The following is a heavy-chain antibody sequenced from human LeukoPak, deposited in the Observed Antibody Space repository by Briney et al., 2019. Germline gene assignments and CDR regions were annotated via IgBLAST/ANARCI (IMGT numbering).Heavy chain of an antibody. CDR2: MNPNSGNT. J-gene: IGHJ4*02. Sequence: ASVKVSCKASGYTFTGYYMHWVRQAPGQGLEWMGWMNPNSGNTGYAQKFQGRVTMTRNTSISTAYMELSSLRSEDTAVYYCAIDFWSGYWFDYWGQGTLVTVSS. V-gene: IGHV1-8*02. D-gene: IGHD3-3*01. CDR1: GYTFTGYY. CDR3: AIDFWSGYWFDY.